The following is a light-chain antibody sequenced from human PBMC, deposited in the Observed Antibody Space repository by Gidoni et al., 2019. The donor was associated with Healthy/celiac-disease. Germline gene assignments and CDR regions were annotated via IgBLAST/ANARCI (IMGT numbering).Light chain of an antibody. Sequence: SPSSLSASVGDRVTITCRASQSISSYLNWYQQKPGKAPKLLIYAASSLQSGVPSRFSGSGSGTDFTLTISSLQPEDFATYYCQQSYSTPVEXGXGTKVEIK. CDR2: AAS. CDR1: QSISSY. J-gene: IGKJ1*01. CDR3: QQSYSTPVE. V-gene: IGKV1-39*01.